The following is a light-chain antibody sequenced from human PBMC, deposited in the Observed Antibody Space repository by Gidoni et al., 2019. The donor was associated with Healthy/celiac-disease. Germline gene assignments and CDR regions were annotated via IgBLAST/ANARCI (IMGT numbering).Light chain of an antibody. Sequence: QAARTQPASVSGSPGQAITISCTGTSSDVGGYNYVSWYQQHPGKAPKLLIYEVSNRPSGVSHRFSGSKSGNTASLTISGLQAEDEADYYCSSYTSSSPLRFGGGTKLTVL. CDR3: SSYTSSSPLR. CDR1: SSDVGGYNY. V-gene: IGLV2-14*01. CDR2: EVS. J-gene: IGLJ2*01.